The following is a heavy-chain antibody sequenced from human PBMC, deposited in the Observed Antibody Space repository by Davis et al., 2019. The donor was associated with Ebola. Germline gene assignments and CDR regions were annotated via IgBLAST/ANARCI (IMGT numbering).Heavy chain of an antibody. D-gene: IGHD3-10*01. CDR3: AIARNYYGSQPIDY. J-gene: IGHJ4*02. CDR1: GFVFSSYA. V-gene: IGHV3-23*01. Sequence: GESLKISCAASGFVFSSYAMTWVRQAPGKGLEWVSAISGSGGNIYYADSVKGRFTISRDNSKNTLYVQMNSLRAEDTAVYYCAIARNYYGSQPIDYWGQGILVTVSS. CDR2: ISGSGGNI.